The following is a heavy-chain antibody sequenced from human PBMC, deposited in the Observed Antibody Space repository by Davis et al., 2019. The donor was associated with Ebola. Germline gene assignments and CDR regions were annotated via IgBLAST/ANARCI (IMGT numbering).Heavy chain of an antibody. V-gene: IGHV1-69*13. Sequence: SVKVSCKPSGGSFSSSAPNWVRQAPGQGLEWMGGIIPIFGTANYAQKFQGRVTITADESTSTAYMELSSLRSEDTAVYYCARHVNGDFWYFDLWGRGTRVTVSS. D-gene: IGHD4-17*01. CDR2: IIPIFGTA. CDR1: GGSFSSSA. J-gene: IGHJ2*01. CDR3: ARHVNGDFWYFDL.